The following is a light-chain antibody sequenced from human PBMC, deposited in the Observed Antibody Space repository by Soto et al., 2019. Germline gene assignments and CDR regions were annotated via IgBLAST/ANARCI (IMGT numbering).Light chain of an antibody. J-gene: IGKJ4*01. V-gene: IGKV1-39*01. CDR3: LEDYNYPLT. CDR2: AAS. CDR1: QRINNY. Sequence: DSQKTQYPSALSASVEDRVTITCRASQRINNYLNWYQQKPGKAPKLLIYAASSLQSGVPSRFTGSGSGTDFTLIIISLQPEDFATYYCLEDYNYPLTFGGGTKVDIK.